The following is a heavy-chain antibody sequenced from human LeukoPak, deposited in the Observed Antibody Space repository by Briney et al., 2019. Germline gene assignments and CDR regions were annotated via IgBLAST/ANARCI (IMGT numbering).Heavy chain of an antibody. CDR3: ARLAEKYYYDSSGYYWTP. Sequence: GESLKISCKGSGYSFTSYWIGWVRQMPGKGLEWMGIICPGDSDTRYSPSFQGQVTISADKSISTAYLQWSSLKASDTAMYYCARLAEKYYYDSSGYYWTPWGQGTLVTVSS. CDR2: ICPGDSDT. CDR1: GYSFTSYW. J-gene: IGHJ5*02. V-gene: IGHV5-51*01. D-gene: IGHD3-22*01.